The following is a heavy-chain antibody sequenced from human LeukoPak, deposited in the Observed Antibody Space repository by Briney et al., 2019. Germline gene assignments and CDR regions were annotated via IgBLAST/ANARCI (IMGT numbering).Heavy chain of an antibody. CDR1: GGSISSYY. V-gene: IGHV4-4*07. CDR2: IYTSGST. D-gene: IGHD5-12*01. CDR3: ARVRYSGYEVDY. Sequence: SETLSLTCTVSGGSISSYYWSWIRQPAGKGLEWIGRIYTSGSTNYYLSLKSRVTMSVDTSKNQFSLKLSSVTAADTAVYYCARVRYSGYEVDYWGQGTLVTVSS. J-gene: IGHJ4*02.